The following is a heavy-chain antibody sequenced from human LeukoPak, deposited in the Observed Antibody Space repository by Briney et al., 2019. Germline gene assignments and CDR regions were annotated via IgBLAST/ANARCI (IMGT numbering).Heavy chain of an antibody. CDR1: GFTFSDYY. CDR3: ARDRYELFDY. Sequence: PGGSLRLSCAASGFTFSDYYMSWIRQAPGKGLEWVSYISSSGTTIYYADSVRGRFTTSRDNAKNSLYPQMNSLRTDDTAVYYCARDRYELFDYWGQGTLVTVSS. CDR2: ISSSGTTI. D-gene: IGHD3-3*01. J-gene: IGHJ4*02. V-gene: IGHV3-11*01.